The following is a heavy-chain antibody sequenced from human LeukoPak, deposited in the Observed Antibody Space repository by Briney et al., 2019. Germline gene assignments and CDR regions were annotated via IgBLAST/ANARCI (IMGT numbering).Heavy chain of an antibody. CDR1: GGTFSSYA. Sequence: SVKVSCKASGGTFSSYAISWVRQAPGQGLEWMGGIIPVFGTANYAQKFQGRVTITADESTSTAYMELSSLRSEDTAVYYCARSIAAAGRGGTEYFQHWGQGTLVTVSS. V-gene: IGHV1-69*13. J-gene: IGHJ1*01. CDR3: ARSIAAAGRGGTEYFQH. D-gene: IGHD6-13*01. CDR2: IIPVFGTA.